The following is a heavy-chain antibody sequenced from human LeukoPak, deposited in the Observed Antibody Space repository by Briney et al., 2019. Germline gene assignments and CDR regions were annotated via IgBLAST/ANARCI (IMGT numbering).Heavy chain of an antibody. CDR3: ARDHRSYDILSGDYYYYMDV. D-gene: IGHD3-9*01. Sequence: PGGSLRLSWAASGFTFSSYAMHWVRQAPGKGLEWVSYISSSSSTIYYADSVKGRFTISRDNAKNSLYLQMNSLRAEDTAVYYCARDHRSYDILSGDYYYYMDVWGKGTTVTVSS. J-gene: IGHJ6*03. V-gene: IGHV3-48*01. CDR1: GFTFSSYA. CDR2: ISSSSSTI.